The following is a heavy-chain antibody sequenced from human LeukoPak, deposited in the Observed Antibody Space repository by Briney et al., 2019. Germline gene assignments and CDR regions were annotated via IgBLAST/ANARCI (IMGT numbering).Heavy chain of an antibody. V-gene: IGHV3-30*04. CDR1: GFTFSSYA. CDR3: ARDPTGPYSSSWYFPYYYYGMDV. CDR2: ISYDGSNK. Sequence: PGGSLRLSCAASGFTFSSYAMHWVRQAPGKGLEWVAVISYDGSNKYYADSVKGRFTISRDNSKNTLYLQMNRLRAEDTAVYYCARDPTGPYSSSWYFPYYYYGMDVWGQGTTVTVSS. J-gene: IGHJ6*02. D-gene: IGHD6-13*01.